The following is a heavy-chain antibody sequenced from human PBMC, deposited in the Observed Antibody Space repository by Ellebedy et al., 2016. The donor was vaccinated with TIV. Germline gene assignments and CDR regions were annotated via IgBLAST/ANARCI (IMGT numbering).Heavy chain of an antibody. CDR3: TAGRLNYYGSGRPLDS. Sequence: PGGSLRLSCAASGFTFSSDWMSRVRQAPGKGLEWVGRIKSRTDGGTTDFAAPLKGRFTISRDDSKNTLYLQMNSLKTEDTAVYYCTAGRLNYYGSGRPLDSWGQGTLVTVSS. D-gene: IGHD3-10*01. V-gene: IGHV3-15*01. J-gene: IGHJ4*02. CDR1: GFTFSSDW. CDR2: IKSRTDGGTT.